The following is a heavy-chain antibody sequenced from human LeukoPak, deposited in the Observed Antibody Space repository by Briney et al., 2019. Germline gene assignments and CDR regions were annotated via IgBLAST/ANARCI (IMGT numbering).Heavy chain of an antibody. CDR3: ARENYRWYSRGMDV. D-gene: IGHD4-23*01. Sequence: PSETLSLTCAVYGGSFSGYYWSWIRQPPGKGLEWIGEINHSGSTNYNPSLKSRVTISVDTSKNQFSLKLSSVTAADTAVYYCARENYRWYSRGMDVWGQGTTVTVSS. V-gene: IGHV4-34*01. J-gene: IGHJ6*02. CDR1: GGSFSGYY. CDR2: INHSGST.